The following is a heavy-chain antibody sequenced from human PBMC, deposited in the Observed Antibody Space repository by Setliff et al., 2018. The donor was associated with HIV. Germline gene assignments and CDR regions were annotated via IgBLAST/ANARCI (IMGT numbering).Heavy chain of an antibody. CDR2: INHSGST. CDR1: GGLFTGYY. J-gene: IGHJ4*02. Sequence: SETLSLTCAVSGGLFTGYYWSWIRQPPGKGLEWIGEINHSGSTNYNPSLKSRVTISVDTPKNQFSLKLNSVIAADTAVYYCARNRVPSSLWGQGTLVTVS. V-gene: IGHV4-34*01. CDR3: ARNRVPSSL. D-gene: IGHD3-10*01.